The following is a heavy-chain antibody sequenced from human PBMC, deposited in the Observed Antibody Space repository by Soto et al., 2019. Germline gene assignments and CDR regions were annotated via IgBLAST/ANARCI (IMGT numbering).Heavy chain of an antibody. D-gene: IGHD2-2*01. CDR3: ARDMFLVPYGVSTSCYDIIDRH. Sequence: GGSLRLSCAACGFTFSNAWMNWVRQAPGKGLEWVAVISYDGSNKYYADSVKGRFTISRDNSKNTLYLQMNSMRAEDTAVYYCARDMFLVPYGVSTSCYDIIDRHWGHRSLAADPS. CDR1: GFTFSNAW. V-gene: IGHV3-30-3*01. J-gene: IGHJ4*01. CDR2: ISYDGSNK.